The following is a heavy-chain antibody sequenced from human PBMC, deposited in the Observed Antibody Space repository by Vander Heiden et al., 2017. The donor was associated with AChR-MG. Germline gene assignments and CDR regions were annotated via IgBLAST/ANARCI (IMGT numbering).Heavy chain of an antibody. V-gene: IGHV4-30-2*01. Sequence: QLQLQESGSGLVKPSQTLSLTCAVSGGSISSGGYSWSWIRQPPGKGLEWIGYIYHSGSTYYNPSLKSRVTISVDRSKNQFSLKLSSVTAADTAVYYCARGGGYGDYGGAIAFDYWGQGTLVTVSS. J-gene: IGHJ4*02. CDR3: ARGGGYGDYGGAIAFDY. D-gene: IGHD4-17*01. CDR1: GGSISSGGYS. CDR2: IYHSGST.